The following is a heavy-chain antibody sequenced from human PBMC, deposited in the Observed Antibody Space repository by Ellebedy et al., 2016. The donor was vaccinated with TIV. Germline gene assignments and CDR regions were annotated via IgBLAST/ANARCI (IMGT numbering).Heavy chain of an antibody. D-gene: IGHD2-21*01. J-gene: IGHJ5*02. CDR3: ARDPGGGGDFGDNWFDP. CDR1: GIIVSDYF. Sequence: HLGGSLRLSCEASGIIVSDYFMNWVRQAPGKGLEWVSVLYPDAKTNYTDSVNGRFIVSSDSSKNTLYLQMNSLTAEDTAVYYCARDPGGGGDFGDNWFDPWGQGTLVTVSS. V-gene: IGHV3-66*01. CDR2: LYPDAKT.